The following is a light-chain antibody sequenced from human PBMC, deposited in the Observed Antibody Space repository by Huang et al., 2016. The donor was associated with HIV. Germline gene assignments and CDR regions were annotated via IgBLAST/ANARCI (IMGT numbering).Light chain of an antibody. CDR2: AAS. CDR1: QSISNY. J-gene: IGKJ5*01. V-gene: IGKV1-39*01. Sequence: DIQMTQSPSSLPASVGDRVTITCRASQSISNYLNWYQQKPGKAPKLLIYAASSLQSGGPSRFSGSGSGTDFTLTISSLQPEDFATYYCQQSYSTPITFGQGTRLEIK. CDR3: QQSYSTPIT.